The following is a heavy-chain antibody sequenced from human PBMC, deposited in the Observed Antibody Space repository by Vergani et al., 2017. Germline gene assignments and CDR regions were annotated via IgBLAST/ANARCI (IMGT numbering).Heavy chain of an antibody. Sequence: EVQLVESGGDLVQPGGSLRLSCAASGFTFSSYSMNWVRQAPGKGLEWISYISTTSDTIYYADSVRGRFTISRDNAKNSLYLEMNSLRVEDTAVYFCARSLVAGKGGSFDWGPGTLVTVSS. CDR1: GFTFSSYS. D-gene: IGHD6-19*01. CDR3: ARSLVAGKGGSFD. J-gene: IGHJ4*02. V-gene: IGHV3-48*01. CDR2: ISTTSDTI.